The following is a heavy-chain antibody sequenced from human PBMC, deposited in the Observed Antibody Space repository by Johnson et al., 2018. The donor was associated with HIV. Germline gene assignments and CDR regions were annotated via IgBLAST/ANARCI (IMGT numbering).Heavy chain of an antibody. D-gene: IGHD5-18*01. CDR3: TAEAGIELWLIDAFDI. CDR1: GFTFSNAW. J-gene: IGHJ3*02. V-gene: IGHV3-15*01. Sequence: VQLVESGGGLVKPGGSLRLSCAASGFTFSNAWMSWVRQAPGKGLEWVGRIKSKTDGGTTDYAAPVKGRLTISRDDSKNTLYLQMNSLKTEDTAVYYCTAEAGIELWLIDAFDIWGQGTMVTVSS. CDR2: IKSKTDGGTT.